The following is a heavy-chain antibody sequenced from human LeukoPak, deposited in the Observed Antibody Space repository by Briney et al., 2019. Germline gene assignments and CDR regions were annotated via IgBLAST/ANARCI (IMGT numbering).Heavy chain of an antibody. CDR1: GFTFSSYA. CDR2: ISYDGSNK. J-gene: IGHJ4*02. CDR3: ARARGVSTGYRPIDY. Sequence: HTGGSLRLSCAASGFTFSSYAMHWVRQAPGKGLEWVAVISYDGSNKYYADSVKGRFTISRDNSKNTLYLQMNSLRAEDTAVYYCARARGVSTGYRPIDYWGQGTLVTVSS. V-gene: IGHV3-30-3*01. D-gene: IGHD3-22*01.